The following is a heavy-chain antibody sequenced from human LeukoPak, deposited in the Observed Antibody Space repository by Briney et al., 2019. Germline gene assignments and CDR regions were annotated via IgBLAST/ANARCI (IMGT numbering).Heavy chain of an antibody. CDR1: GGSISSYY. CDR3: ERGAMTTTSTFDY. Sequence: SETLSLTCTVSGGSISSYYWSWIRQPPGKGLEWIGSIYYSGSTYYNPSVKSRVTISRDTSKNQFSLKLSSVTAADTAVYYCERGAMTTTSTFDYWGQGTLVTVSS. D-gene: IGHD5-24*01. V-gene: IGHV4-59*05. J-gene: IGHJ4*02. CDR2: IYYSGST.